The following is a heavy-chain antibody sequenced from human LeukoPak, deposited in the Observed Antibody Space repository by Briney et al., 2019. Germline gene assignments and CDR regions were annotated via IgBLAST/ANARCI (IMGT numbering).Heavy chain of an antibody. CDR1: GFTVSSNY. CDR2: IYSGGST. Sequence: GGSLRLSCAASGFTVSSNYVSWVRQAPGKGLEWVSVIYSGGSTYYADSVKGRFTISRHNSKNTLYLQTNSLRAEDTAVYYCASTSYDTYYYGMDVWGQGTTVTVSS. J-gene: IGHJ6*02. V-gene: IGHV3-53*04. D-gene: IGHD3-9*01. CDR3: ASTSYDTYYYGMDV.